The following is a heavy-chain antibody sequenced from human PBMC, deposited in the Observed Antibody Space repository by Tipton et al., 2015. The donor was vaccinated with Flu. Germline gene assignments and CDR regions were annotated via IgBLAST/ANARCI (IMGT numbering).Heavy chain of an antibody. D-gene: IGHD4-17*01. V-gene: IGHV3-7*04. Sequence: SLRLSCAASGFTFSSYWMSWVRQAPGKGLEWVANIKQDGSEKYYVDSVKGRLTISRDNAKNSLYLQMNSLRAEDTALYYCARGTTVTGNAFDIWGQGTVVTVSS. CDR1: GFTFSSYW. CDR2: IKQDGSEK. J-gene: IGHJ3*02. CDR3: ARGTTVTGNAFDI.